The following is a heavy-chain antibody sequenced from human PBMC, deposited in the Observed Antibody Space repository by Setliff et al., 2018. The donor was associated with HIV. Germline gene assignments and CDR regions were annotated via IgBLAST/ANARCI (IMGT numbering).Heavy chain of an antibody. J-gene: IGHJ3*02. Sequence: PGESLKISCKGSGYNCTSHWIGWVRQMPGRGLEWMAIIFPRDSDVRKSPSFQGQVTISADKSIDTAYLHWSSLKVSDTAMYYCARFRDSGSYYVGDAFDIWGQGTMVTVS. V-gene: IGHV5-51*01. CDR1: GYNCTSHW. D-gene: IGHD1-26*01. CDR3: ARFRDSGSYYVGDAFDI. CDR2: IFPRDSDV.